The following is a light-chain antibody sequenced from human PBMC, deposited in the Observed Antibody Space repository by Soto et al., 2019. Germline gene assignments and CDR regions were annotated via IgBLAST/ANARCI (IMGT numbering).Light chain of an antibody. Sequence: AIQVTQSPSSLSASLGDRVTITCRTSQGIRSALGWYQQKPGKVPKLLIYAASTLQSGVPSRFSGSGSGRDFTLTISSLQPEDSATYYCILDYPYCWAFGQGTQVEIX. J-gene: IGKJ1*01. CDR1: QGIRSA. CDR3: ILDYPYCWA. CDR2: AAS. V-gene: IGKV1-6*01.